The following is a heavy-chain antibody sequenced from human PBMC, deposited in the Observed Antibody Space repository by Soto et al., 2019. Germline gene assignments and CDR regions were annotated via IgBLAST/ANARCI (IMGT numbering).Heavy chain of an antibody. CDR2: ISTSGSTI. CDR3: AYGGSCDY. Sequence: EVQLVESGGSLVQPGGSLRLSCAASGFSFNTYEMNWVRQAPGKGLEWVSYISTSGSTIYYADSVKGRFAISRDNGKNSPYLQMNSLRAEDTAVYYCAYGGSCDYWGQGTQVTVSS. D-gene: IGHD1-26*01. V-gene: IGHV3-48*03. CDR1: GFSFNTYE. J-gene: IGHJ4*02.